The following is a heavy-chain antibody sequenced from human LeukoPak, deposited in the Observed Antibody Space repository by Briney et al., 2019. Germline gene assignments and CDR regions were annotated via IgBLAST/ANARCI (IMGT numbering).Heavy chain of an antibody. J-gene: IGHJ1*01. V-gene: IGHV4-4*02. D-gene: IGHD6-13*01. CDR1: GGSISSSNW. Sequence: SGTLSLTCAVSGGSISSSNWWSWVRQPPGKGLEWIGEIYHSGSTNYNPSLKSRVTISVDKSKNQFSLKLSSVTAADTAVYYCARGDSSSLIEYFQHRGQGTLVTVSS. CDR2: IYHSGST. CDR3: ARGDSSSLIEYFQH.